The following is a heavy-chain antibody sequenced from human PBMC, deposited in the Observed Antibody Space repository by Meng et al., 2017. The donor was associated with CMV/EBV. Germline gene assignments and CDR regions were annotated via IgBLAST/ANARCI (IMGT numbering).Heavy chain of an antibody. Sequence: EVQLVESGXXLXKLGGXXRXXCAASGFTFSSYSMNWVRQAPGKGLEWVSSISSSSSYIYYADSVKGRFTISRDNAKNSLYLQMNSLRAEDTAVYYCARSLREGARGFDYWGQGTLVTVSS. V-gene: IGHV3-21*01. D-gene: IGHD1-26*01. J-gene: IGHJ4*02. CDR3: ARSLREGARGFDY. CDR2: ISSSSSYI. CDR1: GFTFSSYS.